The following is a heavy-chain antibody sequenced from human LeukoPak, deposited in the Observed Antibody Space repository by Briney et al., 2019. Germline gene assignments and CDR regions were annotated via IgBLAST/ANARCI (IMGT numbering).Heavy chain of an antibody. V-gene: IGHV4-34*01. D-gene: IGHD5-18*01. CDR3: ARGGDTAIDY. CDR2: INHSGST. CDR1: GGSFSGYY. J-gene: IGHJ4*02. Sequence: SETLSLTCAVYGGSFSGYYWSWIRQPPGKGLEWMGEINHSGSTNYNPSLKSRLTISVDTSKNQFSLKLSSVTAADTAVYYCARGGDTAIDYWGQGTLVTVSS.